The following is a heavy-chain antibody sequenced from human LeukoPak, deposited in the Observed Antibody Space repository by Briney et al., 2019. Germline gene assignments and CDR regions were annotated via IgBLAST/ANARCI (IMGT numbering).Heavy chain of an antibody. Sequence: PGGSLTLSCAASGFTFSSYGMHWVRQAPGKGLEGVAFIRYDGSNKYYADSVKGRFTISRDHSKNTLYLQMNSLRAEDTAVYYCAKEGSIFGVVIRPYYFDYWGQGTLVTVSS. J-gene: IGHJ4*02. CDR1: GFTFSSYG. D-gene: IGHD3-3*01. V-gene: IGHV3-30*02. CDR3: AKEGSIFGVVIRPYYFDY. CDR2: IRYDGSNK.